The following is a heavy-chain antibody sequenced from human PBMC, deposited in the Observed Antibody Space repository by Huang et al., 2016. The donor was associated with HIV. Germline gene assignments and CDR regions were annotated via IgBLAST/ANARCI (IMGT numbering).Heavy chain of an antibody. J-gene: IGHJ4*02. D-gene: IGHD4-17*01. CDR2: IRTDGVEN. CDR1: GFTFGPYW. CDR3: GRASAYREYGADF. Sequence: LVESGGGLVQPGGSLGLSCSASGFTFGPYWMTWVRQAPWKGLQWLTKIRTDGVENYYTAGVMGRFTASTDNARNSVYLQMDNLRVDETAIYYCGRASAYREYGADFWGQGTLVTVSS. V-gene: IGHV3-7*04.